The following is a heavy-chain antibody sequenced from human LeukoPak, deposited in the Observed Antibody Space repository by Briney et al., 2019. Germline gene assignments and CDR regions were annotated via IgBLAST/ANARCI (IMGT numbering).Heavy chain of an antibody. CDR2: ISGSGGST. V-gene: IGHV3-23*01. CDR3: ARDKDGSGSRENWFDP. Sequence: QPGGSLRLSCAASGFTFSSYAMSWVRQAPGKGLEWVSAISGSGGSTYYADSVKGRFTISRDNAKNSLYLQMNSLRAEDTALYYCARDKDGSGSRENWFDPWGQGTLVTVSS. J-gene: IGHJ5*02. D-gene: IGHD3-10*01. CDR1: GFTFSSYA.